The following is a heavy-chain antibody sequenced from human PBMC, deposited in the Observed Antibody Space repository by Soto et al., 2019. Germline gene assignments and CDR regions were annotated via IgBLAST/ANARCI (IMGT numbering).Heavy chain of an antibody. CDR3: ARAEPYSTSSPLDY. CDR1: GYTFTNYN. V-gene: IGHV1-8*01. J-gene: IGHJ4*02. Sequence: QVQLVQSGAEVKKPGASVKVSCKTSGYTFTNYNINWVRQATGQGLEWMGWMNPNSGNTGYAQKFQGRVTMTRNTSITTAYMELISLRSGDTAVYYCARAEPYSTSSPLDYWGQGTLVTVSS. CDR2: MNPNSGNT. D-gene: IGHD6-6*01.